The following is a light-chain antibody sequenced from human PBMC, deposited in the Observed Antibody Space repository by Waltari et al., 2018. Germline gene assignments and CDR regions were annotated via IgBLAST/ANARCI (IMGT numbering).Light chain of an antibody. V-gene: IGKV1-33*01. CDR3: QQYHNLPYT. CDR1: QDITNS. Sequence: DIQMTQYPSSLSASVGDRVTITCQASQDITNSLNWFQQKPGKAPKLLIYDLSNLETGVPSSIIGSVSGTDFTFTISSLQAEDIATYYCQQYHNLPYTFGQGTKLEI. CDR2: DLS. J-gene: IGKJ2*01.